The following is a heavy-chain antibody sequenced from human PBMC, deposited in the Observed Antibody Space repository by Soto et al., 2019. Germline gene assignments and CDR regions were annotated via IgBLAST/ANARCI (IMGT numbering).Heavy chain of an antibody. V-gene: IGHV1-2*04. Sequence: QVQLVQSCAEVKKPGASVKVSCTASGYTFTGYYMHWVRQAPGQGIEWMGWINPNRGGTNYAQKFQGWVSMTRDTSISTAYLELSRLRSDDTAVYYWARDLDIVVVPAAMGMYVWCQGTTVTVSS. D-gene: IGHD2-2*01. CDR2: INPNRGGT. CDR3: ARDLDIVVVPAAMGMYV. CDR1: GYTFTGYY. J-gene: IGHJ6*02.